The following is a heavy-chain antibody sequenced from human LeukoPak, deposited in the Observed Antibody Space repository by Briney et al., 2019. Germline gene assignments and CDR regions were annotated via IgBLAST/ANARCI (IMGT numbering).Heavy chain of an antibody. J-gene: IGHJ4*02. CDR3: ARGGGNYDYVWGTYPPLDY. CDR1: GGSFSGYY. D-gene: IGHD3-16*01. V-gene: IGHV4-34*01. CDR2: INHSGST. Sequence: SETLSLTCAVYGGSFSGYYWSWIRQPPGKGLEWIGEINHSGSTNYNPSLKNRVTISVDTSKNQFSLKLSSVTAADTAVYYCARGGGNYDYVWGTYPPLDYWGQGTLVTVSS.